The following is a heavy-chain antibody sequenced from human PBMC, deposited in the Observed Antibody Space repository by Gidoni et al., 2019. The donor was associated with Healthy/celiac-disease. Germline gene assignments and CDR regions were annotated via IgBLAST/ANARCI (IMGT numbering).Heavy chain of an antibody. Sequence: QLQLQESGPGLVKPSETLSLTCTVSGGSISSSSYYWGWIRQPPGKGLEWIGSIYYSGSTYYNPSLKSRVTISVDTSKNQFSLKLSSVTAADTAVYYCARWFGELYYYYGMDVWGQGTTVTVSS. CDR1: GGSISSSSYY. J-gene: IGHJ6*02. CDR2: IYYSGST. CDR3: ARWFGELYYYYGMDV. V-gene: IGHV4-39*01. D-gene: IGHD3-10*01.